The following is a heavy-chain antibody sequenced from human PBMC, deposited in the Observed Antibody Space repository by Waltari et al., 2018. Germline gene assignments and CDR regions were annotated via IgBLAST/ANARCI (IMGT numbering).Heavy chain of an antibody. V-gene: IGHV1-69*13. CDR2: IIPIFGTA. Sequence: QVQLVQSGAEVKKPGSSVKVSCKASGGTFSSYAISWVRQAPGQGLEWMGGIIPIFGTANYAQKFQGRVTITADESTSTAYMELSSLRSEDTAVYYCAREKDIVVVPAATSPLGYWGQGTLVTVSS. J-gene: IGHJ4*02. CDR3: AREKDIVVVPAATSPLGY. CDR1: GGTFSSYA. D-gene: IGHD2-2*01.